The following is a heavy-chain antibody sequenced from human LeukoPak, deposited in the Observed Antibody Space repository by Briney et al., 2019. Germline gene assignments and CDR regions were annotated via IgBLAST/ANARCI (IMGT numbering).Heavy chain of an antibody. J-gene: IGHJ2*01. D-gene: IGHD6-13*01. Sequence: SETLSLTCTVSGGSISSSSYYWGWIRQPPGKGLEWIGSIYYSGSTYYNPSLKSRVTISVDTSKNQFSLKLSSVTAADTAVYYCARRGSRWYWYFDLWGRGTLVTVSS. CDR1: GGSISSSSYY. CDR2: IYYSGST. V-gene: IGHV4-39*01. CDR3: ARRGSRWYWYFDL.